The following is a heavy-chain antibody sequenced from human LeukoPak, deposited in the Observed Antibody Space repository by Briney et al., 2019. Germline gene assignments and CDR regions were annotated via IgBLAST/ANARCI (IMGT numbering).Heavy chain of an antibody. Sequence: GGSLRLSCAASGFTLSGYGMHWVRQAPGKGLEWVAFIRYDGSNKYYADSVKGRFTISRDNSENTLWLQMTSLRAEDTAVYYCAKAPVRGVISHLDYWGQGTLVTVSS. V-gene: IGHV3-30*02. CDR3: AKAPVRGVISHLDY. J-gene: IGHJ4*02. D-gene: IGHD3-10*01. CDR1: GFTLSGYG. CDR2: IRYDGSNK.